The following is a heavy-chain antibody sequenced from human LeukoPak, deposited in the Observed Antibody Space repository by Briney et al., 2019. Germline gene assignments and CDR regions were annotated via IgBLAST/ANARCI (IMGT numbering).Heavy chain of an antibody. J-gene: IGHJ4*02. CDR2: INHSGST. CDR3: ARGLKTYYYDKTPY. CDR1: GGSFSGYY. V-gene: IGHV4-34*01. Sequence: PSETLSLTCAVYGGSFSGYYWSWIRQPPGKGLEWIGEINHSGSTNYNPSLKSRVTISVDTSKNQFSLKLSSETAADTAVYYCARGLKTYYYDKTPYWGQGTLVTVSS. D-gene: IGHD3-22*01.